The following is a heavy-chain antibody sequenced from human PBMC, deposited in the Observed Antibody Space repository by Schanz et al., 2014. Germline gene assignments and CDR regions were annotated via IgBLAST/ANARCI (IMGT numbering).Heavy chain of an antibody. CDR2: MNPKTGNT. CDR1: GFNFNNYD. CDR3: ARDRRFFDRDDLYYFDS. J-gene: IGHJ4*02. D-gene: IGHD3-3*01. Sequence: QVQLVQSGAEVKKPGASVKVSCTASGFNFNNYDINWVRQATGQGLEWMGWMNPKTGNTDHAQKFQGRFSMTWDTSTSTAYLDLSRLRSDDTAVYYCARDRRFFDRDDLYYFDSWGQGTLVTVSS. V-gene: IGHV1-8*01.